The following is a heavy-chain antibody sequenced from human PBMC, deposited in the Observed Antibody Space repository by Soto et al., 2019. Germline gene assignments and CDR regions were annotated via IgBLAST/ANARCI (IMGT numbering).Heavy chain of an antibody. D-gene: IGHD1-26*01. Sequence: QLQLQESGPGLVKPSETLSLTCTVSGGSISSSSYYWGWIRQPPGKGLEWIGSIYYSGSTYYNPSLKSRVTISVDTSKNQFSLKLSSVTAADTAVYYCARAVGAKGGWFDPWGQGTLVTVSS. CDR1: GGSISSSSYY. J-gene: IGHJ5*02. V-gene: IGHV4-39*01. CDR3: ARAVGAKGGWFDP. CDR2: IYYSGST.